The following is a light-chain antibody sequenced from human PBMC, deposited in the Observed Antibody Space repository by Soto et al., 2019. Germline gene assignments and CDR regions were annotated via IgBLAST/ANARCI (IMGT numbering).Light chain of an antibody. CDR2: EGS. V-gene: IGLV2-23*01. CDR1: SSDVGSYNL. Sequence: QSVLTQPASVSGSPGQSITISCTGTSSDVGSYNLVSWYQQHPGKAPKLMVYEGSKRPSVVSNRFSGSKSGNTASLTISGLQAEDEAYYYCCSYAGSSTLVFGGGTKLTVL. J-gene: IGLJ3*02. CDR3: CSYAGSSTLV.